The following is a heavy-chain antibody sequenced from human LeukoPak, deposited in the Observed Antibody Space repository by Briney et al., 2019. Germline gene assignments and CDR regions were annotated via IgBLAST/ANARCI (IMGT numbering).Heavy chain of an antibody. J-gene: IGHJ4*02. V-gene: IGHV3-49*04. CDR1: GFTFGDYA. D-gene: IGHD3-16*01. CDR3: TRDWYDYVWGSYCY. CDR2: IRSKAYGGTT. Sequence: PGGSLRLSCTASGFTFGDYAMSWVCQAPGKGLEWVGFIRSKAYGGTTEYAASVKGRFTISRDDSKSIAYLQMNSLKTEDTAVYYCTRDWYDYVWGSYCYWGQGTLVTVSS.